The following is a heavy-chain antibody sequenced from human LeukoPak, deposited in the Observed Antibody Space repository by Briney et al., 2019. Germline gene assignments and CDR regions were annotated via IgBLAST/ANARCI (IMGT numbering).Heavy chain of an antibody. CDR1: GYTFTSYD. J-gene: IGHJ4*02. V-gene: IGHV1-8*01. Sequence: GASVKVSCKASGYTFTSYDINWVRQATGQGLEWMGWMNPNSGNTGYAQKFQGRVTMTRNTSISTAYMELSRLRSDDTAVYYCARDLGSGMATSPGDYWGQGTLVTVSS. CDR2: MNPNSGNT. CDR3: ARDLGSGMATSPGDY. D-gene: IGHD5-24*01.